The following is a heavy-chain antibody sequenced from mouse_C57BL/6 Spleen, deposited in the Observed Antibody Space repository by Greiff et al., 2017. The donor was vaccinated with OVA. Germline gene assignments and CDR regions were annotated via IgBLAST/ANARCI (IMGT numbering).Heavy chain of an antibody. J-gene: IGHJ2*01. CDR1: GFSFNTYA. V-gene: IGHV10-1*01. CDR3: VRHSNWDSLDY. Sequence: EVKLMESGGGLVQPKGSLKLSCAASGFSFNTYAMNWVRQAPGKGLEWVARIRSKSNNYATYYADSVKDRFTISRDDSESMLYLQMNNLKTEDTAMYYCVRHSNWDSLDYWGQGTTLTVSS. D-gene: IGHD4-1*01. CDR2: IRSKSNNYAT.